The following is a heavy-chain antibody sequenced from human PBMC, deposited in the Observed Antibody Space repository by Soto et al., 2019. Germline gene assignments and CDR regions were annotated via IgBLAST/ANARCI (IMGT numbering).Heavy chain of an antibody. Sequence: SLRLSCAASGFTFISYSLNFVRQAPGKGLEWISYISSSSSTIYYADSVKGRFTISRDNAKNSLYLQMNSLRAEDTAVYYCARDYYKYYDSSGYYRSPAYWGQGTLVTVSS. CDR3: ARDYYKYYDSSGYYRSPAY. J-gene: IGHJ4*02. V-gene: IGHV3-48*01. CDR2: ISSSSSTI. CDR1: GFTFISYS. D-gene: IGHD3-22*01.